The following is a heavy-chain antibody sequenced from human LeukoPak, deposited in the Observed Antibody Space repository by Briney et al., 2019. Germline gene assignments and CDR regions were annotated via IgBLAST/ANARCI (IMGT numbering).Heavy chain of an antibody. CDR1: GFTFSNYG. CDR3: AKTQGYYDA. Sequence: PGGSLRLSCVASGFTFSNYGMTWVRQAPGKGLGMVSGIYGDDDKTVYGDAVKGRFTISRDNSKNTLFLQMNSLRADDTAVYYCAKTQGYYDAWGQGALVTVSS. CDR2: IYGDDDKT. J-gene: IGHJ5*02. V-gene: IGHV3-23*01. D-gene: IGHD2-15*01.